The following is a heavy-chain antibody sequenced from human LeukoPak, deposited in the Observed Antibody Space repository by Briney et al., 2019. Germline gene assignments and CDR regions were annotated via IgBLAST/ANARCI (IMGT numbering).Heavy chain of an antibody. CDR1: GYNFNSYW. D-gene: IGHD6-13*01. CDR3: ARRGEAVGYLHY. V-gene: IGHV5-51*01. CDR2: IYPGDSDT. Sequence: GESLKISCKGSGYNFNSYWIGWVRQTPGKGLEWMGIIYPGDSDTVYNPSFQGQVTMSADKSIGTAYLQWSSLKASDTAMYYCARRGEAVGYLHYWGQGTLVTVSS. J-gene: IGHJ4*02.